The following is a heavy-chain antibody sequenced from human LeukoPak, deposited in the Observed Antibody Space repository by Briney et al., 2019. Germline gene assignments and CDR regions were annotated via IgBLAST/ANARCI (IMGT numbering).Heavy chain of an antibody. J-gene: IGHJ4*02. D-gene: IGHD5-18*01. V-gene: IGHV1-2*02. CDR2: INPNSGGT. CDR3: AKKLGYCYGFDY. Sequence: ASVKVSCKASGYTFTGYYMHWVRQAPGQGLEWMGWINPNSGGTNYTQKFQGRVTMTRHTSISTAYRELSRLRSDDTAVYYCAKKLGYCYGFDYWGQGTLVTVSS. CDR1: GYTFTGYY.